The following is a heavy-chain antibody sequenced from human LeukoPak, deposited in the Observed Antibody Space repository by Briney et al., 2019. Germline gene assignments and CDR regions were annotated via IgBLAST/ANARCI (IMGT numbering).Heavy chain of an antibody. D-gene: IGHD1-26*01. CDR1: GYTFTGYY. Sequence: ASVKVSCKASGYTFTGYYMHWVRQAPGQGLEWMGWINPNSGGTNYAQKFQGRVTMTRDTSISTAYMELSRLRSDDTAVCYCASSIVGATKSWFDPWGQGTLVTVSS. V-gene: IGHV1-2*02. CDR3: ASSIVGATKSWFDP. CDR2: INPNSGGT. J-gene: IGHJ5*02.